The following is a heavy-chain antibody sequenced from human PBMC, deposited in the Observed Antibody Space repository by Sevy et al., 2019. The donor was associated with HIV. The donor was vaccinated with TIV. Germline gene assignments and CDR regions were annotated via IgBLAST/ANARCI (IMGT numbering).Heavy chain of an antibody. V-gene: IGHV3-7*01. D-gene: IGHD6-19*01. CDR3: ARGNDGWDY. CDR1: GFNFNSHW. Sequence: GGSLRLSCTASGFNFNSHWMIWVRQAPGKGLEWVANINQDGSEKYYVDSVKGRFTISRDNAKNSLYPQMNSLRGEDTAIYYCARGNDGWDYWGQGTLVTVSS. J-gene: IGHJ4*02. CDR2: INQDGSEK.